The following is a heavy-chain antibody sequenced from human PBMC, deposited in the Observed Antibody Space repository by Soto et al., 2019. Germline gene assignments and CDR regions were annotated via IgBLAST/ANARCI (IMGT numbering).Heavy chain of an antibody. CDR1: GDSISSDYYH. V-gene: IGHV4-30-4*08. D-gene: IGHD2-21*02. CDR3: AREDDGGDSLDV. J-gene: IGHJ6*02. Sequence: PSETLSLTCTVSGDSISSDYYHWTWIRQSPGKGLEWVGNIHHSGSILYNPSLKSRVTISVDTSKNQFSLHLTSVTAADTAVYFCAREDDGGDSLDVWGQGTTVTVSS. CDR2: IHHSGSI.